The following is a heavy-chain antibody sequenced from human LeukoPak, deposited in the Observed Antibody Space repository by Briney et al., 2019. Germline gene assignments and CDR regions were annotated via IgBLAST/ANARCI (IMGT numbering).Heavy chain of an antibody. J-gene: IGHJ6*01. V-gene: IGHV1-46*01. Sequence: ASVKVSCTASGYTFTSYYMHWVRQAPGQGLEWMGIINPSGGSTSYAQKFQGRVTMTRDTSTSTVYMELSSLRSEDTAVYYCARSLYGSGSLWGYYYYGMDVWGQGTTVTVSS. CDR1: GYTFTSYY. D-gene: IGHD3-10*01. CDR2: INPSGGST. CDR3: ARSLYGSGSLWGYYYYGMDV.